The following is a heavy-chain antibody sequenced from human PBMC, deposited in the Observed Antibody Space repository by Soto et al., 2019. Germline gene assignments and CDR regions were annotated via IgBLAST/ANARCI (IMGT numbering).Heavy chain of an antibody. Sequence: PSETLSLTCTVSAASIRGYYWSWIRQPPGKGLEWIGYFHYSGISNYNSSLKSRVTMSLDTSKNQFSLKLSSVSAADTAIYYCARGASNWQYFDYWGQGALVTVSS. V-gene: IGHV4-59*01. J-gene: IGHJ4*02. CDR3: ARGASNWQYFDY. CDR2: FHYSGIS. D-gene: IGHD4-4*01. CDR1: AASIRGYY.